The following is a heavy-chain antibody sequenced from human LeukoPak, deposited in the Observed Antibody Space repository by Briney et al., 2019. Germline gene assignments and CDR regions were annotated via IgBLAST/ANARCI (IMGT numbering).Heavy chain of an antibody. CDR3: ARAIPLDY. CDR2: IYYSGST. J-gene: IGHJ4*02. D-gene: IGHD2-2*02. Sequence: PSETLSLTCTVSGGSISSYYWSWIRQPPGKGLEWIGYIYYSGSTNYNPSLKSRVTISVDTSKNQFSLKLSSVTSADTAVYYCARAIPLDYWGQGTLVTVSS. V-gene: IGHV4-59*01. CDR1: GGSISSYY.